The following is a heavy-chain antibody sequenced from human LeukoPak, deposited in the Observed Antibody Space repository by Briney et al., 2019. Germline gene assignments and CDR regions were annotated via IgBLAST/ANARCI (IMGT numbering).Heavy chain of an antibody. V-gene: IGHV1-18*04. D-gene: IGHD3-3*01. CDR2: INPNSGDT. CDR3: ARLPGYYDFWSGYPGYYYYYYMDV. Sequence: ASVKVSCKASGFADYYIHWVRQAPGQGLEWMGWINPNSGDTNYAQKLQGRVTMTTDTSTSTAYMELRSLRSDDTAVYYCARLPGYYDFWSGYPGYYYYYYMDVWGKGTTVTVSS. CDR1: GFADYY. J-gene: IGHJ6*03.